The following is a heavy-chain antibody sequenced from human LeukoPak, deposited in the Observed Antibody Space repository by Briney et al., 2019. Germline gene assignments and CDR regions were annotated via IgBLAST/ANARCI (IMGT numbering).Heavy chain of an antibody. CDR3: GTPQSPSRGFYMDV. J-gene: IGHJ6*03. V-gene: IGHV3-23*01. D-gene: IGHD3-10*01. CDR2: ILGSGISS. CDR1: GFTFSSYA. Sequence: GGSLRLSCAASGFTFSSYAMNWVRQAPGKGLEWVAAILGSGISSYYADSVKGRFTISRDNSKNTLYLQMNSLRAEDTAVYYCGTPQSPSRGFYMDVRGKGTTVTVSS.